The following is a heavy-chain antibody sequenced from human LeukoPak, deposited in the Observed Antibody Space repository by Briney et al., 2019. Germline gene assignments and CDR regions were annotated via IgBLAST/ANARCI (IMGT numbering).Heavy chain of an antibody. J-gene: IGHJ6*03. CDR3: ARDPYSGSYGANYYYYMDV. D-gene: IGHD1-26*01. CDR1: GFTFSNYN. V-gene: IGHV3-21*01. Sequence: GGSLRLSCAASGFTFSNYNMNWVRQAPGKWLEWVSSITSSSTYIYYADSVKGRFTISRDNAKNSLYLQMNSLRAEDTAVYYCARDPYSGSYGANYYYYMDVWGKGTTVTISS. CDR2: ITSSSTYI.